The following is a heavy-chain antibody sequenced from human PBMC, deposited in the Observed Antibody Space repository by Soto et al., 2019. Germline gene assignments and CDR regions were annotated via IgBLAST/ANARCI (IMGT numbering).Heavy chain of an antibody. Sequence: EVQLLESGGGLVQPGGSLRLSCAASGFTFSSYAMSWVRQAPGKGLEWVSAISGSGGSTYYADSVKGRFTISRDNSKNTLYMQMNSLRAEDTAVYYCAKAGAGERVHYDYIWGSYPEYYFDYWGQGTLVTVSS. V-gene: IGHV3-23*01. CDR3: AKAGAGERVHYDYIWGSYPEYYFDY. D-gene: IGHD3-16*02. J-gene: IGHJ4*02. CDR1: GFTFSSYA. CDR2: ISGSGGST.